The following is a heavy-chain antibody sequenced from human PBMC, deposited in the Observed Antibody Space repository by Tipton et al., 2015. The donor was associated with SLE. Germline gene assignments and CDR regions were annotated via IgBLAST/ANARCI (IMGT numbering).Heavy chain of an antibody. CDR1: GGSISSSSYY. V-gene: IGHV4-39*02. CDR3: AREGIIAAAGLDY. CDR2: IYYSGST. J-gene: IGHJ4*02. D-gene: IGHD6-13*01. Sequence: TLSLTCTVSGGSISSSSYYWGWIRQPPGKGLEWIGSIYYSGSTYSNPSLKSRVTISVDTSKNQFSLKLSSVTAADTAVYYCAREGIIAAAGLDYWGQGTLVTVSS.